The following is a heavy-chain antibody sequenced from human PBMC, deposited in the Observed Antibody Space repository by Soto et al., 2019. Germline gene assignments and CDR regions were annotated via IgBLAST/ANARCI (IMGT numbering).Heavy chain of an antibody. J-gene: IGHJ4*02. CDR3: AILPYDSSGYAFDY. Sequence: ASVKVSCKASGYTFTGYYMHWVRQAPGQGLEWMGWINPNSGGTNYAQKFQGRVTMTRDTSISTAYMELSRLRSDDTAVYYCAILPYDSSGYAFDYWGQGTLVTVPS. V-gene: IGHV1-2*02. CDR2: INPNSGGT. CDR1: GYTFTGYY. D-gene: IGHD3-22*01.